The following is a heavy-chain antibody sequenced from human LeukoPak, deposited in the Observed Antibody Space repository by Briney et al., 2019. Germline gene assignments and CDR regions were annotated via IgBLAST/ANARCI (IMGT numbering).Heavy chain of an antibody. V-gene: IGHV3-11*01. CDR2: ISRSGSTK. J-gene: IGHJ4*02. CDR1: GFTFSDYN. Sequence: ETGGSLRLSCAASGFTFSDYNMRWIRQAPGKGLEWVSSISRSGSTKYYADSVKGRFTISRDNAKNSLFLQMNSLRAEDTAVYYCAKDQPPSYIVVVTAIDYWGQGTLVTVSS. CDR3: AKDQPPSYIVVVTAIDY. D-gene: IGHD2-21*02.